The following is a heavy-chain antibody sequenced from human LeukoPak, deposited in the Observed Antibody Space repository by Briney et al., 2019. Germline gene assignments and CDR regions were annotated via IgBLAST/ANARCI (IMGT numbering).Heavy chain of an antibody. V-gene: IGHV3-23*01. D-gene: IGHD2-15*01. CDR3: AKGLGGIDY. CDR1: GFTFSSYA. J-gene: IGHJ4*02. CDR2: LSGSGASS. Sequence: GGSLRLSCAASGFTFSSYAMTWVRQSPGKGLEWVSSLSGSGASSYYADSVKGRFTISRDNSKNTLYLQMNSLRAEDTAVYYCAKGLGGIDYWGQGTLVTVSS.